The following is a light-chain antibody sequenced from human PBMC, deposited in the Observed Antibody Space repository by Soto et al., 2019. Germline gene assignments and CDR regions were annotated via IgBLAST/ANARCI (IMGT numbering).Light chain of an antibody. V-gene: IGKV1-5*01. J-gene: IGKJ1*01. CDR3: QQYNSYSP. CDR1: QSISSW. Sequence: DIQMTQSPSILSASVGDRVTITCRASQSISSWLAWYQQKPGKAPKLLIYDASSLESGVPSRFSGSGSGTEFTLTISSLQPDDFATYYCQQYNSYSPFGQGTKVDIK. CDR2: DAS.